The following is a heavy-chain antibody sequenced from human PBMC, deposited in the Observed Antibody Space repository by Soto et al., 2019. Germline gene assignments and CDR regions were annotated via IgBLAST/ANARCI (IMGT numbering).Heavy chain of an antibody. CDR3: ARRVLDD. J-gene: IGHJ6*02. Sequence: QVQLVESGGGMVQPGRSLRLSCATSGFTFSTYGMHWVRQAPGKGLEWVARIWYDGGKTFYADSVKGRFTISRDNSQNTLYLQMNSLGAEDTAVYYCARRVLDDWGQGTTVTVSS. V-gene: IGHV3-33*01. CDR2: IWYDGGKT. CDR1: GFTFSTYG. D-gene: IGHD3-10*01.